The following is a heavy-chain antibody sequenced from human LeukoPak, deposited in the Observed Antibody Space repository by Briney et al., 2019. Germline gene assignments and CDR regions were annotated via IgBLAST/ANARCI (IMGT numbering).Heavy chain of an antibody. J-gene: IGHJ3*02. CDR1: GYTFTSYG. CDR2: ISAYNGNA. Sequence: GASVKVSCKTSGYTFTSYGISWVRQAPGQGLEWTGWISAYNGNANYAQKLQGRVTMTRDTSTSTVYMELRSLRSDDTAVYYCARGVDGDFNDAFDIWGQGTVVTVSS. V-gene: IGHV1-18*01. CDR3: ARGVDGDFNDAFDI. D-gene: IGHD4-17*01.